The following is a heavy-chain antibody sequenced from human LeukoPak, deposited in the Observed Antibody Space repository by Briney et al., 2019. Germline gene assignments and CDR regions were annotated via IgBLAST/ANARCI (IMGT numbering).Heavy chain of an antibody. CDR1: AFTFSSYA. Sequence: PGGSLRLSCAASAFTFSSYAMHWVRQAPGKGLEWVAVISYDGSNKYYADSVKGRFTISRDNSKNTLYLQMNSLRAEDTAVYYCARGNDYGDYFDYWGQGTLVTVSS. J-gene: IGHJ4*02. V-gene: IGHV3-30*04. CDR3: ARGNDYGDYFDY. D-gene: IGHD4-17*01. CDR2: ISYDGSNK.